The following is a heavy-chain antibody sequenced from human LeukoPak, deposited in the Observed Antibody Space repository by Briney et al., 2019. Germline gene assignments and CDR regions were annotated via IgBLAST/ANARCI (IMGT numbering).Heavy chain of an antibody. Sequence: SETLSLTCTVSGGSISGSSYYWGWIRQPPGKGLEWIGSIYYSGSTYYNPSLKSRVTISVDTSKNQFSLKLSSVTAADTAVYYCAREGVYRWEPGIDYWGQGTLVTVSS. CDR2: IYYSGST. D-gene: IGHD1-26*01. V-gene: IGHV4-39*07. CDR3: AREGVYRWEPGIDY. J-gene: IGHJ4*02. CDR1: GGSISGSSYY.